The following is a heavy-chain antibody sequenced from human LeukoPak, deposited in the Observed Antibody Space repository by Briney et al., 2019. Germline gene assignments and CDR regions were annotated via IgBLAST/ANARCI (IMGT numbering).Heavy chain of an antibody. Sequence: GESLKISCKGSGYSFTSYWIGWVRQMPGKGLEWMGIIYPGDSDTRYSPSFQGQVTISADKSISTAYLQWSSLKASDTAMYYCARRGIAAAGEAGNFDYWGQGTLVTVSS. D-gene: IGHD6-13*01. CDR3: ARRGIAAAGEAGNFDY. V-gene: IGHV5-51*01. CDR2: IYPGDSDT. CDR1: GYSFTSYW. J-gene: IGHJ4*02.